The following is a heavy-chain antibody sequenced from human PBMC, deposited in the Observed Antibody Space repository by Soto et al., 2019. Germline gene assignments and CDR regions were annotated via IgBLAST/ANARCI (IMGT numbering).Heavy chain of an antibody. Sequence: EVQLLESGGALVQPGGSLRLFCAASGFTFSNYGMTWVRLAPGKGLEWVSTVTVDGATYFGNTVKGRFTMSRDISKSTVYLQMDSLRAEHTAIYYCARTDRYNSRSTGWANRFDSWGQGTLVTVSS. D-gene: IGHD1-20*01. CDR1: GFTFSNYG. CDR3: ARTDRYNSRSTGWANRFDS. V-gene: IGHV3-23*01. CDR2: VTVDGAT. J-gene: IGHJ4*02.